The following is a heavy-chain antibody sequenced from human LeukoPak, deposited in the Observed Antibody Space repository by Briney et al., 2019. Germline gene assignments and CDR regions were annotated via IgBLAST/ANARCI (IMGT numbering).Heavy chain of an antibody. CDR3: ARHWTGTKSFDY. V-gene: IGHV3-23*01. CDR1: GFTFSTYA. CDR2: FGGGGNT. Sequence: GRSLRLSCAASGFTFSTYAMSWVRQAPGTGLEWVSAFGGGGNTYYAGSVKGRFTISRDNSKNTLYLQMNSLRVEDTAVYYCARHWTGTKSFDYWGQGTLVTVSS. J-gene: IGHJ4*02. D-gene: IGHD1-14*01.